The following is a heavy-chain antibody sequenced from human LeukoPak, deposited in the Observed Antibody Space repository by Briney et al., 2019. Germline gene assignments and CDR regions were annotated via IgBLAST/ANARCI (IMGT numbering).Heavy chain of an antibody. CDR2: ISWNSGSI. D-gene: IGHD5-12*01. CDR1: GFTFSSYA. J-gene: IGHJ5*02. CDR3: AKDSGYDPHTYNWFNP. Sequence: PGRSLRLSCAASGFTFSSYAMHWVRQAPGKGLEWVSGISWNSGSIGYADSVKGRFTISRDNAKNSLYLQMNSLRAEDTALYYCAKDSGYDPHTYNWFNPWGQGTLVTVSS. V-gene: IGHV3-9*01.